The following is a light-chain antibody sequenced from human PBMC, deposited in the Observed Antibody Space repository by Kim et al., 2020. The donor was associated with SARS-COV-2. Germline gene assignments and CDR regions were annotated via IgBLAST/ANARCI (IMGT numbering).Light chain of an antibody. Sequence: QPVLTQSPSASASLGASVKLTCTLSSGHSSNAIAWHQQPPEKGPRYLMKLNSDGSHSKGDGIPDRFSGSSSGTERYLTISSLQFDDETDYYCQAWGTGPWVCGSGTKVTVL. J-gene: IGLJ1*01. CDR1: SGHSSNA. CDR2: LNSDGSH. V-gene: IGLV4-69*01. CDR3: QAWGTGPWV.